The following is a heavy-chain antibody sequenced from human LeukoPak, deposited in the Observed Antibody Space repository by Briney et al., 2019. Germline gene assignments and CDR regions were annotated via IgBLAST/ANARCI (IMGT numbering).Heavy chain of an antibody. Sequence: KPSETLSLTCTVSGGSISSYYWSWIRQTPGKGLEWIRYIYYSGSTNYNPSLKSRVTISVDTSKNQFSLKLSSVTAADTAVYYCARDGYYDFWSGPTSSYYYGMDVWGQGTTVTVSS. J-gene: IGHJ6*02. CDR2: IYYSGST. V-gene: IGHV4-59*01. CDR1: GGSISSYY. D-gene: IGHD3-3*01. CDR3: ARDGYYDFWSGPTSSYYYGMDV.